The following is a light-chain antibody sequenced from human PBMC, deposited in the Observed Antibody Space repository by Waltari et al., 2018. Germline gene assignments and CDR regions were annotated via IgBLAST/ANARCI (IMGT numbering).Light chain of an antibody. CDR3: GTWDSSLSGAV. V-gene: IGLV1-51*02. J-gene: IGLJ7*01. CDR2: ENT. Sequence: QSVLTQPPSVSAAPGQRVTISCSGGSSNIGNNYVSWYRQFPGTAPKPPIYENTERPSGIPGRFSGSKSGTSANLDITGLQAGDEADYYCGTWDSSLSGAVFGGGTHLTVL. CDR1: SSNIGNNY.